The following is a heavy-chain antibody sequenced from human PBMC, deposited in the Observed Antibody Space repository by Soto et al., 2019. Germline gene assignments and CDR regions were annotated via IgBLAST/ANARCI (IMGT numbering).Heavy chain of an antibody. J-gene: IGHJ4*02. CDR1: GASISNSY. CDR3: ARGLPAWQPLHY. CDR2: IFYSGST. V-gene: IGHV4-59*01. Sequence: PSETLSLTCTVSGASISNSYWNWIRQPPGKGLEWIGYIFYSGSTNYNPSLKSRVTISVDTSKSQFSLKLTSVTAADTAVYYCARGLPAWQPLHYWRQGTLVTVSS. D-gene: IGHD6-13*01.